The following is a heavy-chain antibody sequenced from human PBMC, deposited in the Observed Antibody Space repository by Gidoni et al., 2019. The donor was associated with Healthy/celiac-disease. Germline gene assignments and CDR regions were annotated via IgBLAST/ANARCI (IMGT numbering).Heavy chain of an antibody. CDR2: TRNKANSYTT. CDR1: GFTFSDPY. V-gene: IGHV3-72*01. J-gene: IGHJ6*02. Sequence: EVQLVESGGGLVQPGGSLRLSCAASGFTFSDPYLPWVRQAPGKGLEWVGRTRNKANSYTTQYAASVKGRFTISRDDSKNSLYLQMNSLKTEDTAVYYCARGKQWLAPTHDDYGMDVWGQGTTVTVSS. D-gene: IGHD6-19*01. CDR3: ARGKQWLAPTHDDYGMDV.